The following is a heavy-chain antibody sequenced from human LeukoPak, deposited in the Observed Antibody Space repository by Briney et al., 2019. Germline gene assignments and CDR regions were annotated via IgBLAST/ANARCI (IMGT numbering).Heavy chain of an antibody. CDR2: NYYSGST. V-gene: IGHV4-59*01. D-gene: IGHD2-15*01. Sequence: PSETLSLTCTVSGGSISSYYWSSIRQPPGKGLEWIGYNYYSGSTNYNPSLKSRVTISVDTSKNQFSLKLSSVTAADTAVYYCARNKGSVVVAATSDYHYGMDVWGRGTTVTVSS. CDR3: ARNKGSVVVAATSDYHYGMDV. CDR1: GGSISSYY. J-gene: IGHJ6*02.